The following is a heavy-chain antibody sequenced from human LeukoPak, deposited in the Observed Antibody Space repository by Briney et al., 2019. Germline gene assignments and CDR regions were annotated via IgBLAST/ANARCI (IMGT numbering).Heavy chain of an antibody. CDR2: INPNSGGT. D-gene: IGHD5-24*01. J-gene: IGHJ4*02. V-gene: IGHV1-2*02. Sequence: ASVKVSCKASGYTFTGYYMHWVRQAPGQGLEWMGWINPNSGGTNYAQKFQGRVTMTRDTSISTAYMGLSRLRSDDTAVYYCARMVPVRDGYNIIDYWGQGTLVTVSS. CDR3: ARMVPVRDGYNIIDY. CDR1: GYTFTGYY.